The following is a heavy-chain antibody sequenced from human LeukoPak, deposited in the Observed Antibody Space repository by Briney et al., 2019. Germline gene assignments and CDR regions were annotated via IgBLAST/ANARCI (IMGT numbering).Heavy chain of an antibody. J-gene: IGHJ4*02. D-gene: IGHD6-13*01. Sequence: PSETLSLTCTVSGDSISSSSYYWGWIRQSPGKGLEWIGSINYSGSTNYNPSLKSRVTISVDTSKTQFSLKLTSVTAADPAVYYCARWSLGSSWYLSGYMDYWGPGTLVTVSS. CDR2: INYSGST. V-gene: IGHV4-39*07. CDR1: GDSISSSSYY. CDR3: ARWSLGSSWYLSGYMDY.